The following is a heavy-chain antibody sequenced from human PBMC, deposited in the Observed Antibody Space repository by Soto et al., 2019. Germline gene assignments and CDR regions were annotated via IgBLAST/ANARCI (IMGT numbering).Heavy chain of an antibody. CDR1: GFTFSKYW. J-gene: IGHJ4*02. Sequence: EVQLVESGGDLVQPGGSLRLSCAASGFTFSKYWIHWVRQAPGKGLVWVSRINGDGSTTNYAYSVKGRFTISRDNANDGVFMHINSMTGDDTSVYSSARGCDAMGLKAYWGQGTLVTVSS. D-gene: IGHD2-21*01. CDR3: ARGCDAMGLKAY. V-gene: IGHV3-74*01. CDR2: INGDGSTT.